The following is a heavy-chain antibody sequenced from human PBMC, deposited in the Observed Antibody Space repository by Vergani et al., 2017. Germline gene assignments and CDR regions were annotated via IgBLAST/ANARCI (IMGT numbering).Heavy chain of an antibody. CDR1: GGSISSGGYY. CDR3: ARVPLGYYYDSSGYRHYYYYMDV. D-gene: IGHD3-22*01. CDR2: IYYSGST. Sequence: QVQLQESGPGLVKPSQTLSLTCTVSGGSISSGGYYWSWIRQHPGKGLEWIGYIYYSGSTYYNPSLKSRVTISVDRSKNQFSLKLSSVTAADTAVYYCARVPLGYYYDSSGYRHYYYYMDVWGKGTTVTVSS. V-gene: IGHV4-31*03. J-gene: IGHJ6*03.